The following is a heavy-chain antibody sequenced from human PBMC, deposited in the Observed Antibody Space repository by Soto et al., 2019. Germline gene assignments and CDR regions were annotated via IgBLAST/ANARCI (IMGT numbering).Heavy chain of an antibody. D-gene: IGHD1-26*01. CDR1: GFTFSSYA. V-gene: IGHV3-30-3*01. Sequence: GGSLRLSCAASGFTFSSYAMHWVRQAPGKGLEWVAVISYDGSNKYYADSVKGRFTISRDNSKNTLYLQMNSLRAEDTAVYYCARDRMSYYGPPFDYWGQGTLVTVSS. CDR3: ARDRMSYYGPPFDY. CDR2: ISYDGSNK. J-gene: IGHJ4*02.